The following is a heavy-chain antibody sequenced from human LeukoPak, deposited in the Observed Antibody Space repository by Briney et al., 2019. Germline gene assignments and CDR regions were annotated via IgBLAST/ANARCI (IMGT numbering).Heavy chain of an antibody. D-gene: IGHD1-1*01. Sequence: SETLSLTCTVSGGSISSSSYYWGWIRQPPGKGLEWIGSIYYSGSTYYNPSLKSRVTISVDTSKNQFSLKLSSVTAADTAVYYCARVHDNWNYEGTFFDYWGQGTLVTVSS. J-gene: IGHJ4*02. CDR2: IYYSGST. CDR1: GGSISSSSYY. CDR3: ARVHDNWNYEGTFFDY. V-gene: IGHV4-39*07.